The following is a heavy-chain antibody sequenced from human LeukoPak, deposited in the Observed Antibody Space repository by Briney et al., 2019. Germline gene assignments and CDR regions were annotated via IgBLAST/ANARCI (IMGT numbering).Heavy chain of an antibody. CDR3: ARGGEAHYYDSSGYYFFDY. CDR2: INPNSGGT. D-gene: IGHD3-22*01. J-gene: IGHJ4*02. V-gene: IGHV1-2*02. Sequence: ASAKVSCKASGYTFTAYYIHWVRQAPGQGLEWMGWINPNSGGTNYEQKFQGRVTMTRDSSISTAYMELSRLRSDDTAVYYCARGGEAHYYDSSGYYFFDYWGQGTLVTVSS. CDR1: GYTFTAYY.